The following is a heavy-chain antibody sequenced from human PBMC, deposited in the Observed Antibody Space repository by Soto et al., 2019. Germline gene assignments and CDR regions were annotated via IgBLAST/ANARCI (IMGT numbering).Heavy chain of an antibody. J-gene: IGHJ3*02. Sequence: QVQLVQSGAGVKKPGASVTVSCKASGYTFNNYGLSWVRQAPGQGLEWMGWIGAYNGDTNYAQILRGRVTLTTDTSTSTVYIQLRSLRENDTAMYYCVIYLLRFGGSSWEDTFDIWGQGTMVTVSS. CDR3: VIYLLRFGGSSWEDTFDI. CDR1: GYTFNNYG. CDR2: IGAYNGDT. D-gene: IGHD3-10*01. V-gene: IGHV1-18*04.